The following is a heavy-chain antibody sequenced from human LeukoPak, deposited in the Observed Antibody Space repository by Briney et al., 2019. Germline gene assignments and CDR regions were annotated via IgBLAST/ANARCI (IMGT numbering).Heavy chain of an antibody. J-gene: IGHJ4*02. D-gene: IGHD5-24*01. CDR3: ARDNVDGYNRLPFDY. CDR2: IWYGGST. Sequence: SETLSLTCTVFGGSISSDYWSWIRQSPGKGLEWIGYIWYGGSTTYNPSLRSRLTISLDNKNQFSLKLTSVTAADTAVYYCARDNVDGYNRLPFDYWGQGTLVTVSS. V-gene: IGHV4-59*01. CDR1: GGSISSDY.